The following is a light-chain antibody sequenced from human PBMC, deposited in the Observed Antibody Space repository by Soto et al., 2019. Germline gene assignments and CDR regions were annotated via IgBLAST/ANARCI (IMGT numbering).Light chain of an antibody. V-gene: IGKV1D-16*01. J-gene: IGKJ5*01. CDR1: QGISSW. CDR3: QQYNSYPIT. Sequence: DIQMTQSASSLSASLGDRVTITCRASQGISSWLAWYQQKKEKAPKSLIYAASSLQSGVPSRFSGSGYGTDFNLTISSLQPEDFATYYCQQYNSYPITFGQGTRLEIK. CDR2: AAS.